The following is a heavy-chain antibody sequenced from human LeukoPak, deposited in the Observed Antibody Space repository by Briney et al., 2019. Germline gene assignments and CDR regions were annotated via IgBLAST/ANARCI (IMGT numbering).Heavy chain of an antibody. V-gene: IGHV3-7*01. Sequence: GGSLRLSCAASGFTFSSYEMNWVRQAPGKGLEWVANIKQDGSEKYYVDSVKGRFTISRDNAKNSLYLQMNSLRAEDTAVYYCARRYFDYWGQGTLVTVSS. CDR2: IKQDGSEK. J-gene: IGHJ4*02. CDR3: ARRYFDY. CDR1: GFTFSSYE.